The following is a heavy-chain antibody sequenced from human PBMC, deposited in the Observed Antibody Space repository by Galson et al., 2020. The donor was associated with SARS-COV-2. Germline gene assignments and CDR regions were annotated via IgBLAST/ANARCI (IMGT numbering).Heavy chain of an antibody. J-gene: IGHJ5*02. CDR3: ARDLFEIAAARPLGPIKFDP. V-gene: IGHV4-4*07. D-gene: IGHD6-13*01. CDR2: IYTSGST. Sequence: SETLSLTCTVSGGSISSYYWSWIRQPAGKGLEWIGRIYTSGSTNYNPSLKSRVTMSVDTSKNQFSLKLSSVTAADTAVYYCARDLFEIAAARPLGPIKFDPWGQGTLVTVSS. CDR1: GGSISSYY.